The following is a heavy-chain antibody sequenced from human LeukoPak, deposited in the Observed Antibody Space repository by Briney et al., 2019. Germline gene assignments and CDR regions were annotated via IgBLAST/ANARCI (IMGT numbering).Heavy chain of an antibody. V-gene: IGHV1-2*02. D-gene: IGHD3-16*01. J-gene: IGHJ3*02. CDR1: GYTFTGYY. Sequence: GASVKVSCKASGYTFTGYYMHWVRQAPGQGLEWMGWINPNSGGTNYAQKFQGRVTMTRDTSISTAYMELSRLRSDDTAVYYCASHEGVNYDYVWGSREYAFDIWGQGTMVTVSS. CDR2: INPNSGGT. CDR3: ASHEGVNYDYVWGSREYAFDI.